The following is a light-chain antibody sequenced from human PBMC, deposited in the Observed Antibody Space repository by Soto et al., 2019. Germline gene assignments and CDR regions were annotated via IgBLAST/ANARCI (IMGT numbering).Light chain of an antibody. V-gene: IGLV2-11*01. CDR1: SSDVGGYNY. CDR3: CSYAGSYTNWV. CDR2: DVS. Sequence: QSVLTQPRSVSGSPGQSVTISCTGTSSDVGGYNYVSWYQQHPGKAPKLMIYDVSKRPSGVPDRFSGSKSGNTASLTISGLQAEDEADSYCCSYAGSYTNWVFGGGTKVTVL. J-gene: IGLJ3*02.